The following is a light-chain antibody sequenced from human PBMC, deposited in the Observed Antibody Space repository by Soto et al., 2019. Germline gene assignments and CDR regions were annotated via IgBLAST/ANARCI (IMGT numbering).Light chain of an antibody. CDR2: GSS. J-gene: IGKJ2*01. CDR3: QQYGSSPPYT. V-gene: IGKV3-20*01. Sequence: EIVLTQSPGILSLSPGERVTLSCRASQTVSGNYLAWYQQEPGQSPRLLIYGSSDRATGIPDRFSGSGSGTDFTLTINRVEPEDFAVYYCQQYGSSPPYTFGQGTTLEI. CDR1: QTVSGNY.